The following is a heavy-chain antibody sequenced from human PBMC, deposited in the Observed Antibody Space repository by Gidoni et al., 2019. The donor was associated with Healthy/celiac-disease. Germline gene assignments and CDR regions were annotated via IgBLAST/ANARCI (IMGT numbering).Heavy chain of an antibody. CDR2: ISYDGSNK. CDR1: GFTFSSYA. Sequence: QVQLVESGGGVVQPGRSLRLSCASSGFTFSSYAMHWVRQAPGKGLEWVAVISYDGSNKYYADSVKGRFTISRDKSKNTLYLQMNSLRAEDTAVYYCARADDSSGYYYYYYMDVWGKGTTVTVSS. CDR3: ARADDSSGYYYYYYMDV. V-gene: IGHV3-30*01. D-gene: IGHD3-22*01. J-gene: IGHJ6*03.